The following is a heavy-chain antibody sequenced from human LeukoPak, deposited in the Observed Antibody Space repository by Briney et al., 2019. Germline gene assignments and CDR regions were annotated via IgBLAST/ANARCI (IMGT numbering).Heavy chain of an antibody. CDR3: ARDRNYDFWSGYYTGIYYYYGMDV. J-gene: IGHJ6*02. CDR1: GFTFSGYP. CDR2: ISYDGSNK. D-gene: IGHD3-3*01. Sequence: GKSLRLSCAASGFTFSGYPIHWVRQAPGKGLEWVAVISYDGSNKYYADSVKGRFTISRDNSKNTLYLQMNSLRAEDTAVYYCARDRNYDFWSGYYTGIYYYYGMDVWGQGTTVTVSS. V-gene: IGHV3-30-3*01.